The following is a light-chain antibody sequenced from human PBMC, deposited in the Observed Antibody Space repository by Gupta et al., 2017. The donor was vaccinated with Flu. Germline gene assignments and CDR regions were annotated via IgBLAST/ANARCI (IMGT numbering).Light chain of an antibody. J-gene: IGKJ2*01. CDR1: QRISSY. Sequence: PSSLSASVGDRVTITCRASQRISSYLNWYQQKTGEVPKLLIYGASSLQSGVPSRFSGGGSGTDFTLTISRLQPEDFANYYCQQRDSISYTFGQGTRVEIK. V-gene: IGKV1-39*01. CDR2: GAS. CDR3: QQRDSISYT.